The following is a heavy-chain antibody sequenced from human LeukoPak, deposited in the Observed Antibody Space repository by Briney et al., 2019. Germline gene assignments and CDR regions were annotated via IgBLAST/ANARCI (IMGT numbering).Heavy chain of an antibody. Sequence: PGGPLRLSCAASTFTFSSYAMHWVRQAPGKGLEWVTVISSDGSNKYYADSVKGRFTISRDNSKNTLDLQMNSLRAEDTAVYYCARGPSARFFGVAKGAFDIWGQGTMVTVSS. CDR2: ISSDGSNK. CDR3: ARGPSARFFGVAKGAFDI. D-gene: IGHD3-3*01. J-gene: IGHJ3*02. CDR1: TFTFSSYA. V-gene: IGHV3-30*04.